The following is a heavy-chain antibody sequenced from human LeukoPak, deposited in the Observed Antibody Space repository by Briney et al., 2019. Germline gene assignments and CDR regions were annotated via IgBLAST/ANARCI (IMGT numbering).Heavy chain of an antibody. Sequence: PSETLSLTCTVSGGSISSGGYYWSWIRQHPGKGLEWIGYIYYSGSTYYNLSLKSRVTISVGTSKNQFSLKLSSVTAADTAVYYCARGRDGYIRDGMDVWGQGTTVTVSS. J-gene: IGHJ6*02. V-gene: IGHV4-31*03. CDR3: ARGRDGYIRDGMDV. CDR2: IYYSGST. CDR1: GGSISSGGYY. D-gene: IGHD5-24*01.